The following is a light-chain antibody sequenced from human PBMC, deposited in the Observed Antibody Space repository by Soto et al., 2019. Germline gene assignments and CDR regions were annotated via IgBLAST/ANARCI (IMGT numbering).Light chain of an antibody. Sequence: QSALTQPPSASGSPGQSVTISCTGTSSDVGGYDYVSWYQQYPGKAPKLIIYEVTKRPSGVPDRFSGSKSGNTASLTISGLQAEDEAYYYCISYTGSSTSYVFGTGTKLTVL. CDR3: ISYTGSSTSYV. J-gene: IGLJ1*01. CDR2: EVT. CDR1: SSDVGGYDY. V-gene: IGLV2-8*01.